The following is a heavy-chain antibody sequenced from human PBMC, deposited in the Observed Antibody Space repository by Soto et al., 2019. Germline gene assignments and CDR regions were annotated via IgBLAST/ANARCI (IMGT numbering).Heavy chain of an antibody. Sequence: GGSLRLSCTASGFNFGGYALGWFRQAPGQGLEWVGFTRSKGYGGTTEFAASMRGRFTIARDDSRSIDYLQKHSLKNEETAGHSSPPPGYHRGYPETIPYYFGYWGQGPWSPSPQ. V-gene: IGHV3-49*03. CDR1: GFNFGGYA. CDR2: TRSKGYGGTT. D-gene: IGHD3-22*01. CDR3: PPPGYHRGYPETIPYYFGY. J-gene: IGHJ4*02.